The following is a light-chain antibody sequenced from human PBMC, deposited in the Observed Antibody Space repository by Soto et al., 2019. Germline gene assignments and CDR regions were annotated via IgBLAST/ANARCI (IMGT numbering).Light chain of an antibody. V-gene: IGKV1-12*01. CDR2: AAS. Sequence: DIQMTQSPSSVSASVGDRVTITCRASQDISTWLAWYQQKPGKAPKLLIHAASTLQSGVPSRFRGTGSGTDFTLTISSLQPDDFATYYCQQTNSFPLTFGGGSRVEIK. J-gene: IGKJ4*01. CDR1: QDISTW. CDR3: QQTNSFPLT.